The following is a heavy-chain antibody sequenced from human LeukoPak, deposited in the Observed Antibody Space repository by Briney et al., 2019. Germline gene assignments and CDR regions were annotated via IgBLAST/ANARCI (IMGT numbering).Heavy chain of an antibody. CDR2: IYHSGST. J-gene: IGHJ1*01. CDR3: ARGGAARLHLQN. CDR1: GGSISTYY. Sequence: SETLSLTCTVSGGSISTYYWNWIRQPPGKGLEWIGYIYHSGSTNYNPSLQSRVTISVDTSKNQFSLNLNSVTAADTAVYYCARGGAARLHLQNWGQGTLVTVSS. D-gene: IGHD6-6*01. V-gene: IGHV4-59*01.